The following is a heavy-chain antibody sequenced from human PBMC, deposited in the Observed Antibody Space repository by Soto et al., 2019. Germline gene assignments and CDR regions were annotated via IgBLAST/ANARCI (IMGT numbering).Heavy chain of an antibody. D-gene: IGHD5-12*01. J-gene: IGHJ6*02. CDR2: IIPIFGTA. V-gene: IGHV1-69*13. CDR3: AREEMATIRGNYYYGMDV. Sequence: SVKVSCKASGGTFSSYAISWVRQAPGQGLEWMGGIIPIFGTANYAQKFQGRVTITADESTSTAYMELSSPRSEDTAVYYCAREEMATIRGNYYYGMDVWGQGTTVTVSS. CDR1: GGTFSSYA.